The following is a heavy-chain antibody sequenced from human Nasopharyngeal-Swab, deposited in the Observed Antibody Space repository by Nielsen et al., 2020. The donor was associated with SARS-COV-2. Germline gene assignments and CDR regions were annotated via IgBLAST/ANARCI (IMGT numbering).Heavy chain of an antibody. CDR3: ARLYGGNRGGDY. V-gene: IGHV4-61*05. J-gene: IGHJ4*02. CDR1: GGSISSSSYY. Sequence: SETLSLTCTVSGGSISSSSYYWGWIRQPPGKGLEWIGYIYYSGSTNYNPSLKSRVTISVDTSKNQFSLKLSSVTAADTAVYYCARLYGGNRGGDYWGQETLVTVSS. D-gene: IGHD4-23*01. CDR2: IYYSGST.